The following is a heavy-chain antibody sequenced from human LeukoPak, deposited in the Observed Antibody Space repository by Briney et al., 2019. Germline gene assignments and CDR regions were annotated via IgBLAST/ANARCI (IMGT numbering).Heavy chain of an antibody. D-gene: IGHD3-22*01. V-gene: IGHV4-39*01. CDR1: GGSIRSSYYY. CDR2: IYDSGST. Sequence: SETLSLTCTVSGGSIRSSYYYWGWIRQPPGKGLEWIGSIYDSGSTYYNPSLKSRVTISVDTSKNQFSLKLNSVTAADTAVYYCARLNYYDSSNLDYWGQGTLVTVSS. J-gene: IGHJ4*02. CDR3: ARLNYYDSSNLDY.